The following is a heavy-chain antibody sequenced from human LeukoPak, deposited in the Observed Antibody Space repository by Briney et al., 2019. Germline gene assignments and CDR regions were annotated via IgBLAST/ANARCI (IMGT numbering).Heavy chain of an antibody. CDR2: IIPIFRTP. D-gene: IGHD2-2*02. Sequence: GASVKVSCKAYGGTFITYAINWVRQAPGQGLEWMGGIIPIFRTPNYAQKFQGGVTITTDESTTTAYMDLTSLTSADTAVYYCAIPSVPAAIEGPFDPSDIWGQGTMVTISS. J-gene: IGHJ3*02. CDR1: GGTFITYA. V-gene: IGHV1-69*05. CDR3: AIPSVPAAIEGPFDPSDI.